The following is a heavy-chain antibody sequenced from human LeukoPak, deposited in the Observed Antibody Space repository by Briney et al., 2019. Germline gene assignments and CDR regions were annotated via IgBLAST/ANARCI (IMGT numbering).Heavy chain of an antibody. CDR1: GDSISSYY. CDR3: ARVAAEVVGVPGAIGFGWLRRDYYYMDV. V-gene: IGHV4-59*01. CDR2: IHNSVNT. J-gene: IGHJ6*03. Sequence: PSETLSLTCTVSGDSISSYYWSWIRLAPGKGLEWIGNIHNSVNTNYNPALKSRVTILIDTSKNQFSLKLSSMTAEDTAVYYCARVAAEVVGVPGAIGFGWLRRDYYYMDVWGKGTTVTVSS. D-gene: IGHD2-2*02.